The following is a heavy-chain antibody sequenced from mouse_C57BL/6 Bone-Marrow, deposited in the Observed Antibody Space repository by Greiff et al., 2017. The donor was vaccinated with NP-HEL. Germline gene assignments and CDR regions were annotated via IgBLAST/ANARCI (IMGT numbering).Heavy chain of an antibody. CDR2: IDPENGDT. V-gene: IGHV14-4*01. CDR1: GFNIKDDY. CDR3: TTVDGYYFDY. Sequence: EVQRVESGAELVRPGASVKLSCTASGFNIKDDYMHWVKQRPEQGLEWIGWIDPENGDTEYASKFQGKATITADTSSNTAYLQLSSLTSEDTAVYYCTTVDGYYFDYWGQGTTLTVSS. J-gene: IGHJ2*01.